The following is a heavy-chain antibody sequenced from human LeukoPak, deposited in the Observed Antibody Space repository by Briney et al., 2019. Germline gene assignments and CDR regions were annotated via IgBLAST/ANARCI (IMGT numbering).Heavy chain of an antibody. Sequence: ASVKVSCKASGYPFTRYGISWVRQAPGQGLEWMGWINPDNGNTKYAQKFQGRVTMTTDTSTSTAHMELRSLRSDDTAVYYCATYYCSTTSCYPSFFDYWGQGTLVTVSS. CDR2: INPDNGNT. D-gene: IGHD2-2*01. CDR1: GYPFTRYG. V-gene: IGHV1-18*01. CDR3: ATYYCSTTSCYPSFFDY. J-gene: IGHJ4*02.